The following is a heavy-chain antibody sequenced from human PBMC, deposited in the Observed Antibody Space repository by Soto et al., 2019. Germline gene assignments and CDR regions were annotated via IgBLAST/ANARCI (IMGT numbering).Heavy chain of an antibody. D-gene: IGHD3-3*01. CDR1: GFTFSSYA. V-gene: IGHV3-23*01. CDR3: VRAITIFGVVITPRGMDV. Sequence: PGGSLRLSCAASGFTFSSYAMSWVRQAPGKGLEWVSAISGGGTSTYYADSVKGRFTISRDTSNKKVSLQMNSLRAEDTAVYYFVRAITIFGVVITPRGMDVWGKGTTVTVSS. CDR2: ISGGGTST. J-gene: IGHJ6*03.